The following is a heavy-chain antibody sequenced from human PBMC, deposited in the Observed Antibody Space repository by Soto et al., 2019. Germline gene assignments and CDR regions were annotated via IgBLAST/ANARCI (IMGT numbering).Heavy chain of an antibody. Sequence: QLQLQESGPGLVKPSETLSLTCTVSGGSISSSSYYWGWIRQPPGKGLEWIGSIYYSGSTYYNPSLKCRSTISLDTSKPQSSLKLSSVTAADTAVYYCARRGGVGATTYDSWGQGTLVTVSS. CDR1: GGSISSSSYY. CDR2: IYYSGST. V-gene: IGHV4-39*01. J-gene: IGHJ4*02. CDR3: ARRGGVGATTYDS. D-gene: IGHD1-26*01.